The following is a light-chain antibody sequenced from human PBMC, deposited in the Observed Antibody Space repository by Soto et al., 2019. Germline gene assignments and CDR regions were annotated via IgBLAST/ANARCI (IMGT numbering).Light chain of an antibody. V-gene: IGKV3-20*01. J-gene: IGKJ5*01. CDR2: GAS. CDR3: QQYGSSPPIT. CDR1: QSVSSN. Sequence: EIVLTQSQGTLYLSPGDRATLSCRASQSVSSNLVWYQQKPGQAPRLLIYGASSRATGIPDRFSGSGSGTDFTLTISRLEPEDFAVYYCQQYGSSPPITFGQGTRLEIK.